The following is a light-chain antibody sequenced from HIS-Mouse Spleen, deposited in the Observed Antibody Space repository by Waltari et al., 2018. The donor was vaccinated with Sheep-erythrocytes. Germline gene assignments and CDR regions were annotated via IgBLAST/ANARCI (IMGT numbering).Light chain of an antibody. CDR3: SSYAGSNNLMV. CDR1: SSDVGGYNY. J-gene: IGLJ2*01. CDR2: EVS. V-gene: IGLV2-8*01. Sequence: QSALTQPPSASGSPGQSVTISCTGTSSDVGGYNYVHWYQQHPGQAPKLMIYEVSKRPSGVPDRFSGSKSGNTASLSVSGLQAEDEADYYCSSYAGSNNLMVFGGGTKLTVL.